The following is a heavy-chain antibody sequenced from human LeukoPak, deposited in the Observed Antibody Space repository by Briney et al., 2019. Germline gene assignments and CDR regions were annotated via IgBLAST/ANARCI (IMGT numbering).Heavy chain of an antibody. CDR3: AELGMIGGV. CDR2: IKEDGSEK. V-gene: IGHV3-7*01. CDR1: GFTFSSYW. Sequence: GRSLRLSCAAYGFTFSSYWMTWVRQAPGKGLEWVANIKEDGSEKYYVDSVRGRFTISRDNAKNSLYLQMNSLRAEDTAVYYCAELGMIGGVWGKGTTVTISS. D-gene: IGHD3-10*02. J-gene: IGHJ6*04.